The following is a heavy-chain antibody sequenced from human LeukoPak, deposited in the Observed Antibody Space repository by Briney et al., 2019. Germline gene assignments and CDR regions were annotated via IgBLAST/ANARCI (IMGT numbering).Heavy chain of an antibody. CDR1: GFTFSSYE. V-gene: IGHV3-48*03. Sequence: PGGSLRLSCAASGFTFSSYEMNWVRRAPGKGLEWVSYISSSGSTIYYADSVKGRFTISRDNAKNSLYLQMNSLRAEDTAVYYCARGWYDYVWGSYPWPFDYWGQGTLVTVSS. D-gene: IGHD3-16*02. CDR2: ISSSGSTI. CDR3: ARGWYDYVWGSYPWPFDY. J-gene: IGHJ4*02.